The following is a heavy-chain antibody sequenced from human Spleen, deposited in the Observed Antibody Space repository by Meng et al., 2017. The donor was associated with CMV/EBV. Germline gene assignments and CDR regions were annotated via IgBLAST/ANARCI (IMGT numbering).Heavy chain of an antibody. D-gene: IGHD2-2*02. CDR2: ISWNSAAI. CDR3: AKDMGYCSSTSCYTGDY. Sequence: SLKISCAASGFTFADYAIHWVRQAPGKGLEWVSSISWNSAAIAYADSVKGRFTISRDNAKNSLYLQMNSLRAEDTALYYCAKDMGYCSSTSCYTGDYWGQGTLVTVSS. J-gene: IGHJ4*02. V-gene: IGHV3-9*01. CDR1: GFTFADYA.